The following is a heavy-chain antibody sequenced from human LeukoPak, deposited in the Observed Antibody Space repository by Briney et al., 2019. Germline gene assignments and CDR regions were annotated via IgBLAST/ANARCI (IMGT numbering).Heavy chain of an antibody. V-gene: IGHV3-23*01. CDR1: GFTFSSYS. CDR3: AKAEGYSYGPLKY. Sequence: PGGSLRLSCAASGFTFSSYSMNWVRQAPGKGLEWVSAVSGSGNSTYYVDSVKGRFTISRDKSKNTVYLQMNSLRAEDAAVYYCAKAEGYSYGPLKYWGQGTLVTVFS. J-gene: IGHJ4*02. CDR2: VSGSGNST. D-gene: IGHD5-18*01.